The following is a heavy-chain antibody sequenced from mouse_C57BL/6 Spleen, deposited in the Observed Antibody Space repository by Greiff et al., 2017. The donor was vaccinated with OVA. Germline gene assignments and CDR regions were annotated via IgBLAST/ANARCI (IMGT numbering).Heavy chain of an antibody. CDR1: GYTFTDYE. CDR2: IDPETGGT. CDR3: TRSSSGLDY. V-gene: IGHV1-15*01. J-gene: IGHJ2*01. D-gene: IGHD3-2*02. Sequence: VKLQQSGAELVRPGASVTLSCKASGYTFTDYEMHWVKQTPVHGLEWIGAIDPETGGTAYNQKFKGKAILTADKSSSTAYMELRSLTSEDSAVYYCTRSSSGLDYWGQGTTLTVSS.